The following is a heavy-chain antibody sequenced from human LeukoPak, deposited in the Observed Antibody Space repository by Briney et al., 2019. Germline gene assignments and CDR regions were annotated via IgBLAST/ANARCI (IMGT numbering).Heavy chain of an antibody. CDR3: ARAAYDNSGYLTL. J-gene: IGHJ4*02. D-gene: IGHD3-22*01. CDR1: GFTFSSYA. CDR2: IWYDGTNK. V-gene: IGHV3-33*08. Sequence: PGGSLRLSCAASGFTFSSYAMHWVRQAPGKGLEWVAVIWYDGTNKYYADSVKGRLTISRDNSKNTLFLQMNSLRAEDTAVYYCARAAYDNSGYLTLWGQGTLVTVSS.